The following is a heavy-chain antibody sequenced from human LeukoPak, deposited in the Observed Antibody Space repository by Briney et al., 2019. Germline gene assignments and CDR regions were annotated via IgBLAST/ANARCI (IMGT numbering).Heavy chain of an antibody. D-gene: IGHD5-24*01. J-gene: IGHJ5*02. CDR2: MSTSGST. Sequence: MPSETLSLTCTVPGGPISSYYWSWIRQPAGKGLEWIGRMSTSGSTNYNPSLKSRVTMSVDTTKSQFYLRLRSVTAADTAVYYCARVGYRESYWFDPWGRGTLVTVSS. CDR1: GGPISSYY. V-gene: IGHV4-4*07. CDR3: ARVGYRESYWFDP.